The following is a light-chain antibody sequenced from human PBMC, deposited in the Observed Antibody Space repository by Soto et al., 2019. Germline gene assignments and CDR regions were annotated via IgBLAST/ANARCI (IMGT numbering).Light chain of an antibody. Sequence: EIVLTQSPATLSLSPGEGATLSCRASQSVGRYLAWYQQKPGQAPRLLMYDASNRATGIPARFSGSGSGTDFTLTISSLAPEDFALYYCQQRSSWPRTFGRGTKVEIK. V-gene: IGKV3-11*01. CDR2: DAS. CDR1: QSVGRY. CDR3: QQRSSWPRT. J-gene: IGKJ1*01.